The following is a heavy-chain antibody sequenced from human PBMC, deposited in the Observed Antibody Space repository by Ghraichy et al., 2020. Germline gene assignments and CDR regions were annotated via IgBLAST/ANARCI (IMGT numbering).Heavy chain of an antibody. V-gene: IGHV4-59*13. CDR1: GGSISSYY. D-gene: IGHD3-10*01. Sequence: SETLSLTCTVSGGSISSYYWSWIRQPPGKGLEWIGYIYYSGSTNYNPSLKSRVTISVDTSKNQFSLKLSSVTAADTAVYYCARVSPLWFGEPVGWFDPWGQGTLVTVSS. CDR2: IYYSGST. J-gene: IGHJ5*02. CDR3: ARVSPLWFGEPVGWFDP.